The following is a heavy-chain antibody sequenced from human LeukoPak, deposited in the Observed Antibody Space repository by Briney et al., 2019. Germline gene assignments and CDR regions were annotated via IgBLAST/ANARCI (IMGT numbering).Heavy chain of an antibody. CDR1: GFTFSSYA. V-gene: IGHV3-30-3*01. D-gene: IGHD3-9*01. J-gene: IGHJ4*02. CDR2: ISYDGSNK. Sequence: GGSLRLSCAASGFTFSSYAMHWVRQAPGKGLEWVAVISYDGSNKYYADSVKGRFTISRDNSKNTLYLQMNSLRAEDTAVYYCAKDEVGPYFDYPTGFDYWGQGTLVTVSS. CDR3: AKDEVGPYFDYPTGFDY.